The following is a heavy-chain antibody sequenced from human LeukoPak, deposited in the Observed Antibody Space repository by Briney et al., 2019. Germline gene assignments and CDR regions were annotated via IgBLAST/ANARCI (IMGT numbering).Heavy chain of an antibody. J-gene: IGHJ5*02. CDR3: AKDENRRFLEWLSPLGFDP. D-gene: IGHD3-3*01. CDR2: ISGSGGST. Sequence: PGGSLRLSCAASGFTFSSYAMSWVRQAPGKGLEWVSAISGSGGSTYYADSVKGRFTISRDNSKNTLYLQMNSLRAEDTAVYYCAKDENRRFLEWLSPLGFDPWGQGTLVTVSS. CDR1: GFTFSSYA. V-gene: IGHV3-23*01.